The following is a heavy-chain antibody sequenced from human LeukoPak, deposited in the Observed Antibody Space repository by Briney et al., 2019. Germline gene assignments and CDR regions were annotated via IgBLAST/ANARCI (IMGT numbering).Heavy chain of an antibody. D-gene: IGHD3-9*01. CDR3: ASRKKDYDILTGYYYYFDY. J-gene: IGHJ4*02. Sequence: SQTLSLTCTVSGGSISSGSYYWSWIRQPAGKGLEWIGRIYTSGSTNYNPSLKSRVTISVDTSKNQFSLKLSSVTAADTAVYYCASRKKDYDILTGYYYYFDYWGQGTLVTVSS. CDR1: GGSISSGSYY. CDR2: IYTSGST. V-gene: IGHV4-61*02.